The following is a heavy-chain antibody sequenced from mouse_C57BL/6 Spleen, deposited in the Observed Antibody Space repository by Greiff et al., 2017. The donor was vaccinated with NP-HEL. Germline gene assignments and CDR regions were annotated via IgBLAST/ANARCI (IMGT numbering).Heavy chain of an antibody. CDR3: ARDSTIVTTRFAY. J-gene: IGHJ3*01. CDR1: GYTFTDYY. Sequence: EVQLQQSGPELVKPGASVKISCKASGYTFTDYYMNWVKQSHGKSLEWIGDINPNNGGTSYNQKFKGKATLTVDKSSSTAYMELRSLTSEDAAVYYIARDSTIVTTRFAYWGQGTLVTVSA. CDR2: INPNNGGT. D-gene: IGHD2-2*01. V-gene: IGHV1-26*01.